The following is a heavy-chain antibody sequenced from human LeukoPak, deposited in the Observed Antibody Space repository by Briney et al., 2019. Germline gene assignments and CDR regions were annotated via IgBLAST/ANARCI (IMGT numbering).Heavy chain of an antibody. CDR1: GGSISSGSYY. J-gene: IGHJ4*02. CDR3: ARSEQWLVGYFDY. CDR2: IYTSGST. Sequence: PSETLSLTCTVSGGSISSGSYYWSWIRQPAGKGLEWIGRIYTSGSTNYNPSLKSRVTISVDTSKNQFSLKLSSVAAADTAVYYCARSEQWLVGYFDYWGQGTLVTVSS. V-gene: IGHV4-61*02. D-gene: IGHD6-19*01.